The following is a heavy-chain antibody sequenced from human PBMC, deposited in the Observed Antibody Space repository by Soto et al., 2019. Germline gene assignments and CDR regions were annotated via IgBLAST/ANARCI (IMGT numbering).Heavy chain of an antibody. Sequence: QVQLVESGGGVVQPGRSLRLSCAASGFTFSSYAMHWVRQAPGKGLEWVAVISYDGSNKYYADSVKGRFTISRDNSKNTLYLQMNSLRAEVTAVYYCAREAGGYRPFDPWGQGTLVTVSS. CDR1: GFTFSSYA. J-gene: IGHJ5*02. CDR2: ISYDGSNK. CDR3: AREAGGYRPFDP. D-gene: IGHD5-12*01. V-gene: IGHV3-30-3*01.